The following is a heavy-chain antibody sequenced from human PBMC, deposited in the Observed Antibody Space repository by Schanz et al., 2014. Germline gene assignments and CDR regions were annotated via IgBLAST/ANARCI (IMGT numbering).Heavy chain of an antibody. Sequence: EVQLLESGGGLVQPGGSLRLSCAASGFTFSSYAMSWVRQAPGKGLEWVSALSGSGGSTFYADSVKGRFTISRDNSKITLYLQRNSLRAEDTAVYYCAKQIHYDILTVTRNWGQGTLVTVSS. CDR3: AKQIHYDILTVTRN. J-gene: IGHJ4*02. V-gene: IGHV3-23*01. D-gene: IGHD3-9*01. CDR1: GFTFSSYA. CDR2: LSGSGGST.